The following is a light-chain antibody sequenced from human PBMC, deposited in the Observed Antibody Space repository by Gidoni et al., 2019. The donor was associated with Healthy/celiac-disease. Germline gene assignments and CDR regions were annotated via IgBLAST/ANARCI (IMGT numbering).Light chain of an antibody. V-gene: IGLV2-14*03. CDR3: SSYSITAPVV. J-gene: IGLJ3*02. Sequence: QTALTQPASVSGSPGQSLHISCTGSSSDIGDYDFVSWYQKHPGESPQLVIYDVTNPPSGIPDLFSGFRSGNTASLTISGLHAEDEADYYCSSYSITAPVVFGGGTRLTVL. CDR2: DVT. CDR1: SSDIGDYDF.